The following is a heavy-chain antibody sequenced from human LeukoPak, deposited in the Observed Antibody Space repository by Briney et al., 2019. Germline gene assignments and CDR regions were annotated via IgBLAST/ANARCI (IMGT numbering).Heavy chain of an antibody. CDR2: ISAYNGNT. J-gene: IGHJ6*03. CDR1: GYTFTSYG. CDR3: ARVCSSGYYYYYMDV. V-gene: IGHV1-18*01. D-gene: IGHD2-2*01. Sequence: GASVKVSCKASGYTFTSYGISWVRQAPGQGLEWMGWISAYNGNTKYAQKLQGRVTMTTDTSTSTAYMELRSLRSDDTAVYYCARVCSSGYYYYYMDVWGKGTTVTVSS.